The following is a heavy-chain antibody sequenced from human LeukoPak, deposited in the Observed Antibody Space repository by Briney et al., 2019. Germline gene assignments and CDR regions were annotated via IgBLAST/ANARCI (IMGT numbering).Heavy chain of an antibody. V-gene: IGHV4-30-4*08. CDR1: GGSISSGEYY. J-gene: IGHJ3*02. CDR3: ARERTAVAGTQHAFGI. Sequence: SETLSLTCTVSGGSISSGEYYWSWIRRPPGKGLEWIVYIYDSGSTYYNPSLKSQITIRVHTSKNHFSLMLISLTAADTAVCYCARERTAVAGTQHAFGIWGQEKMVTVSS. D-gene: IGHD6-19*01. CDR2: IYDSGST.